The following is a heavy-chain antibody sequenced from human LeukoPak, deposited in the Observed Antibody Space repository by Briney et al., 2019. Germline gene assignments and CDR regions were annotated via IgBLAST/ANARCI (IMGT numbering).Heavy chain of an antibody. D-gene: IGHD2-21*02. J-gene: IGHJ4*02. CDR3: ARGHLVVVTAILPFDY. CDR2: ISAYNGNT. Sequence: ASVKVSCKASGGTFSSYAISWVRQAPGQGLEWMGWISAYNGNTNYAQKLQGRVTMTTDTSTSTAYMELRSLRSDDTAVYYCARGHLVVVTAILPFDYWGQGTLVTVSS. V-gene: IGHV1-18*01. CDR1: GGTFSSYA.